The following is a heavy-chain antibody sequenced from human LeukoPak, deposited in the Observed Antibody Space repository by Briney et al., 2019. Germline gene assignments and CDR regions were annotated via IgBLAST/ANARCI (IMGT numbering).Heavy chain of an antibody. Sequence: SETLSLTCAVYCRSFSGYYWSWIRQPPGKGLEWIGEINHSGSTNYNPSLKSRVTISVDTSKNQCSLKLSSVTAADMAVYYSARARLDHDYGDYSLDYWGQGTLVTVSS. D-gene: IGHD4-17*01. CDR1: CRSFSGYY. CDR2: INHSGST. V-gene: IGHV4-34*01. J-gene: IGHJ4*02. CDR3: ARARLDHDYGDYSLDY.